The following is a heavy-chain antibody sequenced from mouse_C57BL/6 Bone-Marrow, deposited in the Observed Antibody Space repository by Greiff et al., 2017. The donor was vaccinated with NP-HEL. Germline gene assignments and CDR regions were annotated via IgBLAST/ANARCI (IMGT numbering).Heavy chain of an antibody. D-gene: IGHD2-2*01. J-gene: IGHJ2*01. CDR3: ARGRGYDDVYYFDY. CDR1: GYTFTNYW. CDR2: IYPGGGYT. Sequence: QVQLQQSGAELVRPGTSVKMSCKASGYTFTNYWIGWAKQRPGHGLEWIGDIYPGGGYTNYNEKFKGKATLTADKSSSTAYMQFSSLTSEDSAIYYCARGRGYDDVYYFDYWGQGTTLTVSS. V-gene: IGHV1-63*01.